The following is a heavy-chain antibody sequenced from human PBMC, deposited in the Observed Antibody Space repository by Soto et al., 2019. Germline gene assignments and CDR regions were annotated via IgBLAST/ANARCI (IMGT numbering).Heavy chain of an antibody. D-gene: IGHD3-16*02. CDR3: ARGEEAGTSLYDYVWGSYRYVPAQFDY. J-gene: IGHJ4*02. Sequence: GGSLRLSCAASGFTFSSYSMNWVRQAPGKGLEWVSSISSSSSYIYYADSVKGRFTISRDNAKNSLYLQMNSLRAEDTAVYYCARGEEAGTSLYDYVWGSYRYVPAQFDYWGQGTLVTVSS. V-gene: IGHV3-21*01. CDR2: ISSSSSYI. CDR1: GFTFSSYS.